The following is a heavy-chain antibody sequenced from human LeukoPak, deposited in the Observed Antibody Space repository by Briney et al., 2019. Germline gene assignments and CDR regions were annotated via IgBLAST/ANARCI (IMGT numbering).Heavy chain of an antibody. Sequence: ASVKVSCKASGYTFTGYYIHWVRQAPGQGLEWMGWINPNSGGTNYAQKFQGRVTMTRDTSISTAYMELSRLRSDDTAVYYCARDPPGFYDSSGYGAFDIWGQGTMVTVSS. J-gene: IGHJ3*02. V-gene: IGHV1-2*02. CDR3: ARDPPGFYDSSGYGAFDI. CDR2: INPNSGGT. D-gene: IGHD3-22*01. CDR1: GYTFTGYY.